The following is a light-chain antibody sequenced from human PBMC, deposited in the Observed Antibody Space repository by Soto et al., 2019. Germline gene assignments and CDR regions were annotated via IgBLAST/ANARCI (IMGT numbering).Light chain of an antibody. V-gene: IGLV2-14*01. CDR2: DVS. J-gene: IGLJ1*01. CDR1: NSDVGGYNY. Sequence: QSALTQPASVSGSPGQSITISCTGINSDVGGYNYVSWYRQHPGKAPKLMIYDVSNRPSGVSNRFSGSKSGNTASLTISGLQAEYEADYYCSSYTSSSTLYVFGTGTKFTVL. CDR3: SSYTSSSTLYV.